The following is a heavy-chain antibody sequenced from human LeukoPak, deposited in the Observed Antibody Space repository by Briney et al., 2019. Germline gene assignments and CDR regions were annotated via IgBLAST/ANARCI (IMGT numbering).Heavy chain of an antibody. V-gene: IGHV1-2*02. J-gene: IGHJ4*02. CDR2: INPNSGGT. Sequence: ASVTVSFTSSGYTFTDYYMHWVRQAHGQGLEWMGWINPNSGGTNYAQKFQGRVTMTRDTSISTAYMELSRLRSDDTAVYYCASDLVGGSVDGFDYWGQGTLVTVSS. CDR1: GYTFTDYY. CDR3: ASDLVGGSVDGFDY. D-gene: IGHD2-15*01.